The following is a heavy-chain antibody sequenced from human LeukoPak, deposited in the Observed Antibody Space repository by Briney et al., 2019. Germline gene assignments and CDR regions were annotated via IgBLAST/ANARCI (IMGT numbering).Heavy chain of an antibody. D-gene: IGHD5-18*01. J-gene: IGHJ6*02. CDR3: TRGPIHLWLHNGMDV. Sequence: GGSLRLSCTTSGFTFGDHAMSWVRQAPGKGLEWVGFIRSKAYRGTTEYAASAEDRFTISRDDSKSIAYLQMDSLTSEDTAVYYCTRGPIHLWLHNGMDVWGQGTTVTVSS. CDR1: GFTFGDHA. CDR2: IRSKAYRGTT. V-gene: IGHV3-49*04.